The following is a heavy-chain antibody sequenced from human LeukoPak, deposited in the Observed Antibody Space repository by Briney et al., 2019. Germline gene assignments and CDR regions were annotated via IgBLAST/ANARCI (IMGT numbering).Heavy chain of an antibody. CDR2: INTDGSST. CDR1: GFTFSSYW. Sequence: GVSLRLSCAASGFTFSSYWTHWVRQVPGKGLVWVSRINTDGSSTTYAGSVKGRFTISRDNAKNTLYLQMDSLRAEDTAVYYCARTGGGNLAFDSWGQGTLVTVSS. V-gene: IGHV3-74*03. CDR3: ARTGGGNLAFDS. J-gene: IGHJ4*02. D-gene: IGHD4-23*01.